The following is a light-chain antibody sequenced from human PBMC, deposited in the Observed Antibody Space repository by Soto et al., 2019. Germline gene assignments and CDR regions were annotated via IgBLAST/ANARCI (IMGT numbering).Light chain of an antibody. V-gene: IGKV1-5*03. CDR2: KAS. Sequence: DIQMTQSPSTLSASVGDRVTITCRASQSISSWLAWYQQKPGKAPKLLIYKASSLSNGVPSRFSGSGFGTEFTLTISSLRPDDSATYFCQQYNVFWTFGQGTKVDIK. CDR3: QQYNVFWT. CDR1: QSISSW. J-gene: IGKJ1*01.